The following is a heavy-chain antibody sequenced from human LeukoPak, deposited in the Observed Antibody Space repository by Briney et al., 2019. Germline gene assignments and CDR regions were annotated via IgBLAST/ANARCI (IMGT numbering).Heavy chain of an antibody. J-gene: IGHJ4*02. CDR2: INSDGSST. CDR3: ARSGGNYGDYALY. D-gene: IGHD4-17*01. Sequence: EGSLRLSCAASGFTFSSHWMHWVRQAPGKGLQWVSRINSDGSSTGYADSVKGRFTISRDNAKNTLYLQMNSLRAEDTAVYYCARSGGNYGDYALYWGQGALVTVSS. CDR1: GFTFSSHW. V-gene: IGHV3-74*01.